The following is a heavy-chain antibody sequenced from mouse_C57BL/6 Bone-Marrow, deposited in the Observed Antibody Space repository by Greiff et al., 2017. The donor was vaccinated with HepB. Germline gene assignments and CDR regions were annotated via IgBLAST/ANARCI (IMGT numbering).Heavy chain of an antibody. CDR2: IDPENGDT. Sequence: EVKVVESGAELVRPGASVKLSCTASGFNIKDDYMHWVKQRPEQGLEWIGWIDPENGDTEYASKFQGKATITADTSSNTAYLQLSSLTSEDTAGYYCTTDYGRDYAMDYWGQGTSVTVSS. CDR3: TTDYGRDYAMDY. D-gene: IGHD1-1*01. V-gene: IGHV14-4*01. CDR1: GFNIKDDY. J-gene: IGHJ4*01.